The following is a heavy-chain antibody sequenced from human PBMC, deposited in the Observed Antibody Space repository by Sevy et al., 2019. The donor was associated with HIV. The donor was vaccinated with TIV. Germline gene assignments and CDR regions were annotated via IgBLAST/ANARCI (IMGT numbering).Heavy chain of an antibody. CDR1: GFTFSSYA. J-gene: IGHJ4*02. CDR3: ARDPYQWFGELLPISPNFDY. CDR2: ISYDGSNK. D-gene: IGHD3-10*01. Sequence: GGSLRLSCAASGFTFSSYAMHWVRQAPGKGLEWVAVISYDGSNKYYADSVKGRFTISRDNSKNTLYLQMNSLRAEDTAVYYCARDPYQWFGELLPISPNFDYWGQRTLVTVSS. V-gene: IGHV3-30-3*01.